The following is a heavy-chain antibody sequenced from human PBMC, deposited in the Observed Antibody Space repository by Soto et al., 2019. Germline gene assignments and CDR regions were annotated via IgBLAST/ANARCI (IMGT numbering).Heavy chain of an antibody. CDR3: AKDPWASGPYPDY. Sequence: SETLSLTCAVSGGSISSGGYSWSWIRQPPGKGLEWIGYIYHSGSTYYADSVKGRFTISRDNSKNTLYLQMDSLRAEDTAVYYCAKDPWASGPYPDYRGQGTLFTVSS. V-gene: IGHV4-30-2*01. J-gene: IGHJ4*02. CDR1: GGSISSGGYS. CDR2: IYHSGST. D-gene: IGHD2-15*01.